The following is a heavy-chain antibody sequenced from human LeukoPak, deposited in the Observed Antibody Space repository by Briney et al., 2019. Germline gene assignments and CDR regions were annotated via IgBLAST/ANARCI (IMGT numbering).Heavy chain of an antibody. CDR1: GFTFSNYA. V-gene: IGHV3-23*01. CDR3: AKSSSNYFYYMDV. CDR2: ITGTGGST. D-gene: IGHD6-6*01. Sequence: GGSLRLSCAASGFTFSNYAMSWARQAPGKGLEWVSAITGTGGSTDYADSVKGRFTISRDNSKNTLYLGMNSLRAEDTAVYYCAKSSSNYFYYMDVWGKGTTVTVSS. J-gene: IGHJ6*03.